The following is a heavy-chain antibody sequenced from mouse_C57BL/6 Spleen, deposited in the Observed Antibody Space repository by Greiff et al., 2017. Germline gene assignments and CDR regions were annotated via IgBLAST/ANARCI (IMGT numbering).Heavy chain of an antibody. CDR2: INPGSGGT. D-gene: IGHD4-1*01. CDR1: GYAFTNYL. CDR3: ARAQESWDYFDY. Sequence: VQLQQSGAELVRPGTSVKVSCTASGYAFTNYLIEWVKQRPGQGLEWIGVINPGSGGTNYNGKFKGKATLTADKSSSTAYMQLSSLTSEDSAVYFGARAQESWDYFDYWGQGTTLTVSS. J-gene: IGHJ2*01. V-gene: IGHV1-54*01.